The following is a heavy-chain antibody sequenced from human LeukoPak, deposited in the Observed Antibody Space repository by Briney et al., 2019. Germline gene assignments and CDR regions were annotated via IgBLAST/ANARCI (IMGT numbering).Heavy chain of an antibody. Sequence: PGGSLRLSCTASGFTFGDYAMSWVRQAPGKGLEWVGFIRSKAYGGTTEYAASVKGRFTISRDDSKSIAYLQMNSLKTEDTAVYYCTRDPGYCSSTSCHNWFDPWGQGTLATVSS. V-gene: IGHV3-49*04. CDR3: TRDPGYCSSTSCHNWFDP. CDR1: GFTFGDYA. J-gene: IGHJ5*02. D-gene: IGHD2-2*03. CDR2: IRSKAYGGTT.